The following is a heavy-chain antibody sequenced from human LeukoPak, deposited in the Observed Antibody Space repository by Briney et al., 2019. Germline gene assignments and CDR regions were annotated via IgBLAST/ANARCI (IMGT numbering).Heavy chain of an antibody. J-gene: IGHJ4*02. V-gene: IGHV1-2*02. Sequence: ASVKVSCKASGYTSTGYYMHWVRQAPGQGLAGKGWINPKSGGTNYAQKMQGRVTMTRDTSISTAYMEPSRLRSDDTAVYYCARSVHIVVVTAIGYWGQGTLVTVSS. CDR2: INPKSGGT. CDR3: ARSVHIVVVTAIGY. CDR1: GYTSTGYY. D-gene: IGHD2-21*02.